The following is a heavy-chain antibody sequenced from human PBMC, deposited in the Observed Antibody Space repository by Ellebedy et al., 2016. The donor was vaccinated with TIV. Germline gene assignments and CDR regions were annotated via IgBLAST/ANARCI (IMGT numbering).Heavy chain of an antibody. Sequence: SVKVSXXASGGTFSSYAISWVRQAPGQGLEWMGGIIPIFGTANYAQKFQGRVTITADESTSTAYMELSSLRSEDTAVYYCACGAGSYNGPFDYWGQGTLVTVSS. D-gene: IGHD3-10*01. CDR2: IIPIFGTA. J-gene: IGHJ4*02. CDR3: ACGAGSYNGPFDY. V-gene: IGHV1-69*13. CDR1: GGTFSSYA.